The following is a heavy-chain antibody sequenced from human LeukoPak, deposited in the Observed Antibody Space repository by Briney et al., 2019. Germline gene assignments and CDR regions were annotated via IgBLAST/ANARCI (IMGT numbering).Heavy chain of an antibody. CDR1: GFTFSNAW. J-gene: IGHJ4*02. Sequence: PGGTLRLSCAASGFTFSNAWMSWVRQAPGKGLEWVGRIKIKTDGGTTDYAAPVKGRFTISRDDSKNTLYLQMDSLKTEDTAVYYCTTDQYYSSSWYLRGQGTLVTVSS. CDR2: IKIKTDGGTT. D-gene: IGHD6-13*01. CDR3: TTDQYYSSSWYL. V-gene: IGHV3-15*01.